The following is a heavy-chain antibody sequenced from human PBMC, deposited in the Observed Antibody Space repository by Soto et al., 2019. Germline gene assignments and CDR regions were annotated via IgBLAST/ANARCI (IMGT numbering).Heavy chain of an antibody. V-gene: IGHV3-23*01. CDR1: KFTFSNDA. D-gene: IGHD3-22*01. CDR3: AKNPGYYYDSTGYHFDY. J-gene: IGHJ4*02. CDR2: ISYGGGTT. Sequence: GGSLRLSCAASKFTFSNDAMSWVRQAPGKGLEWVSAISYGGGTTYYADSVKGRFTISRDNSKNTLYLQMNSLRAEDTAVYYCAKNPGYYYDSTGYHFDYWGQGTLVTVSS.